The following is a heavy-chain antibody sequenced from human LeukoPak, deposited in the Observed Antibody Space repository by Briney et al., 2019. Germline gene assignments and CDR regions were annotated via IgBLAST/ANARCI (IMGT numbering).Heavy chain of an antibody. CDR3: ARGGYIVEASFDY. V-gene: IGHV3-64*01. CDR2: ISFNGGST. CDR1: GFTFSTYA. J-gene: IGHJ4*02. D-gene: IGHD1-26*01. Sequence: PGRSLRLSCAASGFTFSTYAMHWVRQAPGKGLEYVSAISFNGGSTYYANSVKGRFTISRDNSKNTLYLQMGSLRAEDTAVYYWARGGYIVEASFDYWGQGTLVPVSS.